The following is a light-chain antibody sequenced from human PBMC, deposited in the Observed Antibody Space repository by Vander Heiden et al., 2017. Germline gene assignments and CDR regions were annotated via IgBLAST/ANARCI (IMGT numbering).Light chain of an antibody. CDR3: QQYNNWPGT. Sequence: ELVMTQSPATLSVSPGERATLSCRASQSVNSNLAWYQQKPGQAPRLLIYGASTRATGIPARFSGSGSGTEFTLTISSLQSEDFAVYYCQQYNNWPGTFGQGTKVEIK. CDR1: QSVNSN. CDR2: GAS. V-gene: IGKV3-15*01. J-gene: IGKJ1*01.